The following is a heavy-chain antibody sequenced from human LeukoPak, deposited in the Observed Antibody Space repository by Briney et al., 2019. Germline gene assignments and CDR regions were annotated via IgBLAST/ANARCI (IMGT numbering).Heavy chain of an antibody. D-gene: IGHD3-22*01. Sequence: GPLRLSCAASGFTFSTYWIHWVRQVPGKGLMWIARILGDGRTTIYADSVKGRFTISRDNARNTVYLQMNSLSPEDTAVYYCARDNYYKTDYWGQGTLVTVSS. CDR1: GFTFSTYW. J-gene: IGHJ4*02. V-gene: IGHV3-74*01. CDR3: ARDNYYKTDY. CDR2: ILGDGRTT.